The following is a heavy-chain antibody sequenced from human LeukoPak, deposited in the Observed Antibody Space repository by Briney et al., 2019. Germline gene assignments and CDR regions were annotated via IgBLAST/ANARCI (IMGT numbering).Heavy chain of an antibody. D-gene: IGHD2-2*01. CDR2: INHSGST. CDR3: ARLGYCSSTSCQEDI. Sequence: SETLSLTCAVYGGSFSGYYWSWIRQPPGKGLEWIGEINHSGSTNYNPSLKSRVTISVDTSKNQFSLKPSSVTAADTAVYYCARLGYCSSTSCQEDIWGQGTMVTVSS. V-gene: IGHV4-34*01. CDR1: GGSFSGYY. J-gene: IGHJ3*02.